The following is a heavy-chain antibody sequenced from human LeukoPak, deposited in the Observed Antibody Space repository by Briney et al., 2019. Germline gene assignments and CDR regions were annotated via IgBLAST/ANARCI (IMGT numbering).Heavy chain of an antibody. Sequence: PSETLSLTCTVSGGSISSGGYYWSWIRQHPGKGLEWIGYIYYSGSTYYNPSLKSRLTISVDTSKDQFSLKLSSVTAADTAVYYCARGFTGTTTNCYYWGQGTLVTVSS. CDR1: GGSISSGGYY. V-gene: IGHV4-31*03. CDR3: ARGFTGTTTNCYY. J-gene: IGHJ4*02. D-gene: IGHD1-7*01. CDR2: IYYSGST.